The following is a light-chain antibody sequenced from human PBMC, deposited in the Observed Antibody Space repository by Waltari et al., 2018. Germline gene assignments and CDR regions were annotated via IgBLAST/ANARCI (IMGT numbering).Light chain of an antibody. CDR3: SSYTSSSTLDYV. CDR1: GSDVGGYNY. CDR2: DVS. Sequence: QSALTQPASVSGSPGQSITISCTGTGSDVGGYNYVSWYQQHPGKAPKLMIYDVSNRPSGVSNRFSGSKAGNTASLTSSGLQAEDEADYYCSSYTSSSTLDYVFGTGTKVTVL. J-gene: IGLJ1*01. V-gene: IGLV2-14*01.